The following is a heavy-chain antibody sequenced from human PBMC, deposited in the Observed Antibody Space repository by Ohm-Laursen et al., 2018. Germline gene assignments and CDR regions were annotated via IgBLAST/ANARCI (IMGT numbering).Heavy chain of an antibody. Sequence: SLRLSCAASGFTFSDYYMSWIRQAPGKGLEWVSYISASGTTMYYADSVKGRFTISRDNAKNSVYLQMNSLRAEDTALYYCAKDISGAGGGGAFDIWGQGTMVTVSS. CDR3: AKDISGAGGGGAFDI. D-gene: IGHD2-15*01. CDR1: GFTFSDYY. V-gene: IGHV3-11*01. CDR2: ISASGTTM. J-gene: IGHJ3*02.